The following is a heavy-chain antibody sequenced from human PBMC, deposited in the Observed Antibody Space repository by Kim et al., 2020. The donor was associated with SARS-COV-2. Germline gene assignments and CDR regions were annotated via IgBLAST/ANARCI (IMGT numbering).Heavy chain of an antibody. CDR1: GFTFSNYA. J-gene: IGHJ4*02. Sequence: GGSLRLSCAASGFTFSNYAMTWVRQAPGKGLEWVSGISGNSDETFYADSVKGRFTISTDKSKNTVYLQMSGLRAEDTALYYCAKGRCSYGTGDVDYWGQGTLVIVPS. CDR2: ISGNSDET. D-gene: IGHD2-2*01. CDR3: AKGRCSYGTGDVDY. V-gene: IGHV3-23*01.